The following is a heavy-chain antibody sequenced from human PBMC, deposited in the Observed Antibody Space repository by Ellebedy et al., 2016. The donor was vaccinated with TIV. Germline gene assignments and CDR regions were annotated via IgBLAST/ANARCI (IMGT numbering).Heavy chain of an antibody. Sequence: MPGGSLRLSCTVSGGSISSYYWSWIRQPPGKGLEWIGYIYYSGSTNYNPSLKSRVTISVDTSKNQFSLKLSSVTAADTAVYYCARGSRPYYYYGMDVWGQGTTVTVSS. V-gene: IGHV4-59*01. CDR3: ARGSRPYYYYGMDV. J-gene: IGHJ6*02. CDR2: IYYSGST. CDR1: GGSISSYY.